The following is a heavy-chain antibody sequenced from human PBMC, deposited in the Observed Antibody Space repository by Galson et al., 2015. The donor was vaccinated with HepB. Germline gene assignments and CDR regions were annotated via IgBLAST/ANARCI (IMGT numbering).Heavy chain of an antibody. D-gene: IGHD6-13*01. Sequence: SLRLSCAASGFTFSSYGMHWVRQAPGKGLEWVAVIWYDGSNKYYADSVKGRFTISRDNSKNTLYLQMNSLRAEDTAVYYCAREIAAAGSGWFNPWGQGTLVPVSS. J-gene: IGHJ5*02. CDR3: AREIAAAGSGWFNP. CDR2: IWYDGSNK. V-gene: IGHV3-33*01. CDR1: GFTFSSYG.